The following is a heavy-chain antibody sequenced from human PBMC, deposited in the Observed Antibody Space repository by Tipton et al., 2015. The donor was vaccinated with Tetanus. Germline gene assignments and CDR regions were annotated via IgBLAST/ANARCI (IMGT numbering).Heavy chain of an antibody. CDR2: INYSGST. J-gene: IGHJ4*02. CDR1: GGSINNSSYF. V-gene: IGHV4-39*01. D-gene: IGHD2-2*01. CDR3: ARQCVVPAAENDYGDNAFDS. Sequence: TLSLTCTVSGGSINNSSYFWAWIRQPPGKGLEWIGSINYSGSTYYNPSLKSRVTLSVDTSKNHFSLKLSSVTAADTAVYYCARQCVVPAAENDYGDNAFDSWGQGTLVTVSS.